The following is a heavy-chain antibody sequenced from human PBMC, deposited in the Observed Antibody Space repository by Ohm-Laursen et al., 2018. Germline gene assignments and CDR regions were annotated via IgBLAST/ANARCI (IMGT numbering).Heavy chain of an antibody. Sequence: ASVKVSCKASGYTFTGYYMHWVRQAPGQGLEWMGWINPNSGGTNYAQKFQGRVTMTRDTSISTAYMELSRLRSDDTAVYYCARDPNEDYGALGAYYYYGMDVWGQGTTVTVSS. V-gene: IGHV1-2*02. D-gene: IGHD4-17*01. J-gene: IGHJ6*02. CDR1: GYTFTGYY. CDR3: ARDPNEDYGALGAYYYYGMDV. CDR2: INPNSGGT.